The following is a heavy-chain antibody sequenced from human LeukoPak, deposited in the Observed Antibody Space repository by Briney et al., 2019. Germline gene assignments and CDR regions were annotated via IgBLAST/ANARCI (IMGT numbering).Heavy chain of an antibody. J-gene: IGHJ4*02. V-gene: IGHV4-30-2*01. CDR1: GGSISSGGYS. Sequence: SETLSLTCAVSGGSISSGGYSWSWIRQPPGKGLEWIGYIYHSGSTYYNPSLKSRVTISVDRSKNQFSLKLSSVTAADTAVYYCASTQGVIDTHPIFDYWGQGTLVTVSS. CDR2: IYHSGST. CDR3: ASTQGVIDTHPIFDY. D-gene: IGHD3-10*01.